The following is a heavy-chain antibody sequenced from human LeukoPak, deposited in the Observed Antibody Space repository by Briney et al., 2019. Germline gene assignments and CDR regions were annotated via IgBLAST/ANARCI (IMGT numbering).Heavy chain of an antibody. J-gene: IGHJ4*02. CDR3: ARMKGSQFDY. D-gene: IGHD3-10*01. CDR1: GFTFSSYG. Sequence: QPGGSLRLSCAASGFTFSSYGMHWVRQAPGKGLEWVAVIWYDGSKKDYADSVKGRFTISRDNSKNTLYLQMNSLRAEDTAVYYCARMKGSQFDYWGQGTLVTVSS. V-gene: IGHV3-33*08. CDR2: IWYDGSKK.